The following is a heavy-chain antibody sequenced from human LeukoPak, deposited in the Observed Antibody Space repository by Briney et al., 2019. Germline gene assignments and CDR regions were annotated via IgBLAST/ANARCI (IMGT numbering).Heavy chain of an antibody. V-gene: IGHV4-59*01. Sequence: PSGTLSLTCTVSGGSISSYCWSWIRQPPGKGLEWIGYIYYSGSTNYNPSLKSRVTISVDTSKNQFSLKLSSVTAADTAVYYCARVYRGVAPFYWGQGTLVTVSS. CDR2: IYYSGST. J-gene: IGHJ4*02. D-gene: IGHD3-3*01. CDR1: GGSISSYC. CDR3: ARVYRGVAPFY.